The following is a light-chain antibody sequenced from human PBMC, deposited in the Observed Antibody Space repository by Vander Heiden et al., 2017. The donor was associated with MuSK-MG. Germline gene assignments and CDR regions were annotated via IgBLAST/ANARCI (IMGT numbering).Light chain of an antibody. Sequence: QSALTQPASVSGAPGPSVNISCTGTSSDVGGYNYVSWYQQHPGKAPKLRIYDVSNRPSGVSNRFSGSKSGNTASLTISGLQAEDEADYYCSSYTSSSNLDVFGTGTKVTVL. J-gene: IGLJ1*01. CDR3: SSYTSSSNLDV. CDR2: DVS. CDR1: SSDVGGYNY. V-gene: IGLV2-14*01.